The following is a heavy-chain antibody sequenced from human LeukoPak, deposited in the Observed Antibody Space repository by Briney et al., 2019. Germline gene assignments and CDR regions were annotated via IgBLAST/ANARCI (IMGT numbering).Heavy chain of an antibody. CDR2: IYHSGST. D-gene: IGHD2-2*01. CDR3: ARDSHALYGMDV. Sequence: PSETLSLTCAVSGGSISSGGYSWSWIRQPPGKGLEWIGYIYHSGSTYYNPSLKSRVTISVDRSKNQFSLKLSSVTAADTAVYYCARDSHALYGMDVWGQGTTVTVSS. J-gene: IGHJ6*02. CDR1: GGSISSGGYS. V-gene: IGHV4-30-2*01.